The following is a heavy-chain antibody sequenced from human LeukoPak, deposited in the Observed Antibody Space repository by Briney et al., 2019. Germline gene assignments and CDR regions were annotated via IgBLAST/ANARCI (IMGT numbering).Heavy chain of an antibody. CDR1: GGSINNYY. CDR2: IYYTGST. J-gene: IGHJ4*02. Sequence: PSETLSLTCSASGGSINNYYWIWIRQPPGKGLEWIGYIYYTGSTNYNPSLKSRVTVSVDTPKNQFSLKLRSVTAADTAVYYCARIGRVGRYYFDHWGQGTLVTVSS. V-gene: IGHV4-59*01. CDR3: ARIGRVGRYYFDH. D-gene: IGHD1-14*01.